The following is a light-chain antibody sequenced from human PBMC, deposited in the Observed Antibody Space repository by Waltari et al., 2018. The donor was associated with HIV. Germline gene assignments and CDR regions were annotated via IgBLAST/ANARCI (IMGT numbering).Light chain of an antibody. Sequence: DIVMTQSPDSLAVSLGERATIKCKSSQSVLYSSNNKNYLAWYQQKPGQPPKLLIYWASTRESGVPDRFSGSGSGTDFTLTISSLQAEDVAVYYCQQYYSTRTFGQGTKVEIK. CDR2: WAS. J-gene: IGKJ1*01. CDR3: QQYYSTRT. CDR1: QSVLYSSNNKNY. V-gene: IGKV4-1*01.